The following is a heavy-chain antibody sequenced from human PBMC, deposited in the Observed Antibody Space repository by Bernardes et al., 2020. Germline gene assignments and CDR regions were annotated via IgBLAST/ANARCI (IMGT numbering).Heavy chain of an antibody. D-gene: IGHD6-19*01. CDR1: GFTFNSYA. V-gene: IGHV3-23*01. J-gene: IGHJ3*02. CDR2: ISGSGGST. Sequence: GGSLRLSCAASGSASGFTFNSYAMHWVRRAPGKGLEWVSAISGSGGSTFYADSVKGRFTISRDNSKNTLYLQMNSLRAEDTAIYYCAKDSGAGWYGGSFDIWGQGTMVPVSS. CDR3: AKDSGAGWYGGSFDI.